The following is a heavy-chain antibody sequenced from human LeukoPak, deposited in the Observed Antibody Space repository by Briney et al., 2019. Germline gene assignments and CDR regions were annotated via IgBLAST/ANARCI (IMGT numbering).Heavy chain of an antibody. CDR1: GFTFTNYW. Sequence: PGGSLRLSCAASGFTFTNYWMSWVRQAPGKGPEWVANIKHDGSETYYLDSVKGRFTISRDNAKNSLYLQMSSLRADDTAVYYCASHGVAVGGWADYWGQGILVTVSS. CDR2: IKHDGSET. D-gene: IGHD2-15*01. V-gene: IGHV3-7*01. CDR3: ASHGVAVGGWADY. J-gene: IGHJ4*02.